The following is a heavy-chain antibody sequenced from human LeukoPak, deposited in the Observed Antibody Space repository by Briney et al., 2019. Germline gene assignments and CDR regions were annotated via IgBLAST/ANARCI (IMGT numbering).Heavy chain of an antibody. D-gene: IGHD3-10*01. V-gene: IGHV4-59*08. Sequence: SETLSLTCTVSGGSINNYYWSWIRQPPGKGLEWIGYIYYSGSTNYNPSLKSRVTISVDTSKNQFSLKLSSVTAADTAVYYCARSNRTPWFGELLPYMDVWGKGTTVTVSS. J-gene: IGHJ6*03. CDR2: IYYSGST. CDR3: ARSNRTPWFGELLPYMDV. CDR1: GGSINNYY.